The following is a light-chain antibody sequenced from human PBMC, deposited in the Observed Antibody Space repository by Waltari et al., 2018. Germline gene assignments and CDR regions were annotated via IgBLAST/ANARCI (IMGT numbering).Light chain of an antibody. CDR3: SSYAGSNSLL. CDR1: NSDIGGYTS. Sequence: QAALTQPRSVSGSPGQSVTISCTGTNSDIGGYTSVSWYQHHPDTAPKLKIYEVNNRPSGVSDRFSGSKSGNTASLTISGLQLEDEADYYCSSYAGSNSLLFGGGTRLTVL. CDR2: EVN. J-gene: IGLJ2*01. V-gene: IGLV2-11*01.